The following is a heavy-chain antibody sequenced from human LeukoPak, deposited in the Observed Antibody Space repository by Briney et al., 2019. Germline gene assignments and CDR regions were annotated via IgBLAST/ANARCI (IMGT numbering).Heavy chain of an antibody. CDR3: ARGFMDSYGYWFDP. J-gene: IGHJ5*02. CDR2: IYHSGST. CDR1: GGSISSSNW. Sequence: PSETLSLTCAVSGGSISSSNWWSWVRQPPGKGLEWIGEIYHSGSTNYNPSLKSRVTISVDTSKNQFSLKLSSVTAADTAVYYCARGFMDSYGYWFDPWGQGTLVTVSS. D-gene: IGHD5-18*01. V-gene: IGHV4-4*02.